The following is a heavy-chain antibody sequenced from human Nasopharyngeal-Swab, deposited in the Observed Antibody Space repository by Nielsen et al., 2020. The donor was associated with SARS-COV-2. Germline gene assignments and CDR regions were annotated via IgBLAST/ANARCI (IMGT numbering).Heavy chain of an antibody. Sequence: LTLSCTVSGGSISSGGYYWSWLRQHPGKGLEWIGYIYYSGSTYYNPSLKSRVTISVDTSKNQFSLRLSSVTAADTAVYYCARDYGGSHSLYYHYGMDVWGQGTTVTVSS. CDR2: IYYSGST. V-gene: IGHV4-31*03. CDR3: ARDYGGSHSLYYHYGMDV. D-gene: IGHD4-23*01. J-gene: IGHJ6*02. CDR1: GGSISSGGYY.